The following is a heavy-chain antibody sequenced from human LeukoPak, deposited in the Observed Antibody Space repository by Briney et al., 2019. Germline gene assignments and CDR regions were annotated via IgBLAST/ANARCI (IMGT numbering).Heavy chain of an antibody. Sequence: GGSLRLSCAASGFTFSSYSMNWVRQAPGKGLEWVSSISSSSSYIYYADSVKGRFTISRDNAKNSLYLQMNSLRAEDTAVYYCAKGQASGSYSIGPDYWGQGTLVTVSS. CDR1: GFTFSSYS. D-gene: IGHD1-26*01. J-gene: IGHJ4*02. CDR2: ISSSSSYI. CDR3: AKGQASGSYSIGPDY. V-gene: IGHV3-21*04.